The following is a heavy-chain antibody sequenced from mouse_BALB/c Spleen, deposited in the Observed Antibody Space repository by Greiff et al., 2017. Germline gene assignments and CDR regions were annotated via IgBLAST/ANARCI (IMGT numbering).Heavy chain of an antibody. CDR1: GDSITSGY. J-gene: IGHJ4*01. CDR2: ISYSGST. D-gene: IGHD2-4*01. Sequence: EVKLVESGPSLVKPSQTLSLTCSVTGDSITSGYWNWIRKFPGNKLEYMGYISYSGSTYYNPSLKSRISITRDTSKNQYYLQLNSVTTEDTATYYCASSMITTDGYAMDYWGQGTSVTVSS. V-gene: IGHV3-8*02. CDR3: ASSMITTDGYAMDY.